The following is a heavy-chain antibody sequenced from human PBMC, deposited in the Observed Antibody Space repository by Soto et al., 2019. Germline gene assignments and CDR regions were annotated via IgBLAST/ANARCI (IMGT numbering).Heavy chain of an antibody. CDR1: GGSFSGYY. D-gene: IGHD3-16*02. CDR3: ARGAGDYVWGSDRYPQFDY. Sequence: QVQLRQWGAGRLKPSETLSLTCAVYGGSFSGYYWSWIRRPPGKGLEWIGEINHSGSTNYNPSLTRRVTISVDTSKNQFSLKLSSVTAADTAVYYCARGAGDYVWGSDRYPQFDYWGQGTLVTVSS. J-gene: IGHJ4*02. V-gene: IGHV4-34*01. CDR2: INHSGST.